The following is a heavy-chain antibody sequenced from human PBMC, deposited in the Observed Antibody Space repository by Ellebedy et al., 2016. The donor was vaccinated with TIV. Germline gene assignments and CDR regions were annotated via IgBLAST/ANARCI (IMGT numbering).Heavy chain of an antibody. CDR3: AKLDSSGYYYGRFDY. D-gene: IGHD3-22*01. J-gene: IGHJ4*02. CDR2: ISSSGVST. Sequence: GESLKISCAASGFTFRNFAMTWARQAPGKGLAWVSSISSSGVSTDYADSVRGRVTISRDNSKNTLYLQMNSMRADDSAVYYCAKLDSSGYYYGRFDYWGQGTLVTASS. V-gene: IGHV3-23*01. CDR1: GFTFRNFA.